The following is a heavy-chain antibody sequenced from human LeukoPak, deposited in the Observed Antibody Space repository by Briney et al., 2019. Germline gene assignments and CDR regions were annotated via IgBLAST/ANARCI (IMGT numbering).Heavy chain of an antibody. V-gene: IGHV3-30*02. Sequence: GGSLRLSCAASGFSVSSYAMHWVRQAPGKGLEWVAAIRYDGSSQYYGDPVKGRFTISRDNSKNTLYLQMNSLRAEDTAVYYCAKKVYAHSAFDYWGQGTLVTVSS. D-gene: IGHD3-16*01. CDR1: GFSVSSYA. CDR3: AKKVYAHSAFDY. CDR2: IRYDGSSQ. J-gene: IGHJ4*02.